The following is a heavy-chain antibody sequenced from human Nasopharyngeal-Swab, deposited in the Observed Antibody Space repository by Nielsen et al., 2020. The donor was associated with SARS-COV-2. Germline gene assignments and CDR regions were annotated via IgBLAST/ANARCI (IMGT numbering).Heavy chain of an antibody. CDR1: GFTFSSYA. CDR3: AKDSGAAVADYFDY. V-gene: IGHV3-23*01. D-gene: IGHD6-19*01. CDR2: ISGSGGST. J-gene: IGHJ4*02. Sequence: GVLKISCAASGFTFSSYAMSWVRQAPGKGLEWVSAISGSGGSTYYADSVKGRFTISRDNSKNTLYLQMNSLRAEDTAVYYCAKDSGAAVADYFDYWGQGTLVTVSS.